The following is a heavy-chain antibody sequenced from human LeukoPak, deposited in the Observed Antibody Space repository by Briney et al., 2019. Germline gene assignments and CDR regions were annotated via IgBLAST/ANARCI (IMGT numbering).Heavy chain of an antibody. Sequence: PGGSLRLSCAASGFTFSSYAMSWVRQAPGKGLEWVAVISYDGSNKYYADSVKGRFTISRDNYKNTLYLQMNSLRGEDTAVYYCAKGIDSSGYWADYWGQGTLVTVSS. CDR1: GFTFSSYA. CDR3: AKGIDSSGYWADY. CDR2: ISYDGSNK. V-gene: IGHV3-30*18. D-gene: IGHD3-22*01. J-gene: IGHJ4*02.